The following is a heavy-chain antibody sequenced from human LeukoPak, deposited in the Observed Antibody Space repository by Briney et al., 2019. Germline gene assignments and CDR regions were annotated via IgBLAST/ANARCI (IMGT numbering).Heavy chain of an antibody. V-gene: IGHV1-2*02. Sequence: ASVKVSFKASAYTFTAYYMHWVRQAPGQGLEWMGWIDPNSGGTNYAQNFQGRVTMTRDTSISTAYMELSGLRSDDTAVYYCARDRWVATAHYYFDFWGQGTLVTVSS. CDR2: IDPNSGGT. J-gene: IGHJ4*02. CDR1: AYTFTAYY. D-gene: IGHD5-18*01. CDR3: ARDRWVATAHYYFDF.